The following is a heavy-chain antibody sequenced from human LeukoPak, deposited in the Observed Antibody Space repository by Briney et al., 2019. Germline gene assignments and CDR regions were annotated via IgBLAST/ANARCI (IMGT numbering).Heavy chain of an antibody. Sequence: SETLSLTCTVSGGSISSYYWSWIRQPPGKGLEWIGYIYYSGSTNYNPSLKSRVTISVDTSKNQFSLKLSSVTAADTAVYYCARDQRGSTGTFDYWGQGTLVSVSS. D-gene: IGHD1-14*01. V-gene: IGHV4-59*01. J-gene: IGHJ4*02. CDR1: GGSISSYY. CDR3: ARDQRGSTGTFDY. CDR2: IYYSGST.